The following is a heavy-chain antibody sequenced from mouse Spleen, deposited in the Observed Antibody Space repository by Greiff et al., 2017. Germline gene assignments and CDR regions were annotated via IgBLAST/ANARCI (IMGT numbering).Heavy chain of an antibody. Sequence: EVQLVESEGGLVQPGSSMKLSCTASGFTFSDYYMAWVRQFPEKGLEWVANINYDGSSTYYLDSLKSRFIISRDNAKHILYLKMSSLKSEDTATYDCSRGGDAMDYWGQGTSVTVSS. V-gene: IGHV5-16*01. CDR2: INYDGSST. CDR3: SRGGDAMDY. J-gene: IGHJ4*01. CDR1: GFTFSDYY.